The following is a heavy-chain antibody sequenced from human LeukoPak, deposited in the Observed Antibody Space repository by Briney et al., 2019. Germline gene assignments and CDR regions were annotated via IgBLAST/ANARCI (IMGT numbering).Heavy chain of an antibody. CDR2: ISSSSTYI. J-gene: IGHJ4*02. CDR1: GFTFSRHS. CDR3: GTWTTVASYFDY. Sequence: GGSLRLSCTASGFTFSRHSMNWVRQAPGKGLEWASSISSSSTYIYYSDSVKGRFTISRDNAKNSLYLQMNSLRVEDTAVYYCGTWTTVASYFDYWGQGTLVTVSS. D-gene: IGHD4-17*01. V-gene: IGHV3-21*06.